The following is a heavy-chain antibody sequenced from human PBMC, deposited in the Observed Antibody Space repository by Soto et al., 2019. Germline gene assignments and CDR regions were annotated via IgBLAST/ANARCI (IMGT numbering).Heavy chain of an antibody. D-gene: IGHD6-13*01. Sequence: SETLSLTCTVSGVSISSNDYYWGWVRQPPGEGLEWIGSLHYSGSTYYNPSLKSRVTISVDTSKNHFSLKLSSVTAADTAVYYCARDYSSHWYSDFWGPGTLVTVSS. CDR2: LHYSGST. CDR3: ARDYSSHWYSDF. CDR1: GVSISSNDYY. J-gene: IGHJ4*02. V-gene: IGHV4-39*02.